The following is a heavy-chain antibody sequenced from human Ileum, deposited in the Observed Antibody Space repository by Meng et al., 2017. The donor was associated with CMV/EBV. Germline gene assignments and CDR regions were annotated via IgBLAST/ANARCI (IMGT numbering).Heavy chain of an antibody. Sequence: YMQWVRQAPGQGLEWMGWINPNSGGTNYAQKFQGRVTMTRDTSISTAYMELSRLRSDDTAVYYCARAGYCSSTSRYKWYYRYNWFDPWGQGTLVTVSS. V-gene: IGHV1-2*02. D-gene: IGHD2-2*02. CDR1: Y. J-gene: IGHJ5*02. CDR2: INPNSGGT. CDR3: ARAGYCSSTSRYKWYYRYNWFDP.